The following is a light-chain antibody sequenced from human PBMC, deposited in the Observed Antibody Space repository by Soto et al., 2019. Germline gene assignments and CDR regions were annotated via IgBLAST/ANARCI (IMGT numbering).Light chain of an antibody. CDR2: AAS. J-gene: IGKJ4*01. Sequence: DIQMTQSPPSLSASVGDRVTITCRASQNINSYLNWYQQKPGKAPKVLIYAASSLQSGVPARFSGSGSGTDFTLTITSLQPEDVATYYCQQSYSSVLTFGGGTEVEIK. V-gene: IGKV1-39*01. CDR1: QNINSY. CDR3: QQSYSSVLT.